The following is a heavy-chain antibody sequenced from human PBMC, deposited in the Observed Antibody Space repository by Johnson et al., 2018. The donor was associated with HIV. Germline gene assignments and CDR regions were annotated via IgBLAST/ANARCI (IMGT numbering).Heavy chain of an antibody. J-gene: IGHJ3*02. Sequence: VQLVESGGGLVQPGRSLRLSCAVSGFTFDDYAMHWVRQAPGKGLEWVSGISWNSGSIGYADSVKGRFTISRDNAKNSLYLQMNRLRGEDTALYYCAKDMSGYDDAFDIWGQGTMVTVSS. CDR3: AKDMSGYDDAFDI. CDR2: ISWNSGSI. D-gene: IGHD5-12*01. V-gene: IGHV3-9*01. CDR1: GFTFDDYA.